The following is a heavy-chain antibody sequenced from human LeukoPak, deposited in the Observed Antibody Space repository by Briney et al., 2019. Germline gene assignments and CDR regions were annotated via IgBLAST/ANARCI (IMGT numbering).Heavy chain of an antibody. Sequence: PSETLSLTCTVSGGSISSYYWSWIRQPPGKGLEWIGYIYYSGSTNYNPSLKSRATISVDTSKNQFSLKLSSVTAADTAVYYCARSPPSIAAAGWYFDLWGRGTLVTVSS. CDR1: GGSISSYY. CDR3: ARSPPSIAAAGWYFDL. CDR2: IYYSGST. J-gene: IGHJ2*01. V-gene: IGHV4-59*01. D-gene: IGHD6-13*01.